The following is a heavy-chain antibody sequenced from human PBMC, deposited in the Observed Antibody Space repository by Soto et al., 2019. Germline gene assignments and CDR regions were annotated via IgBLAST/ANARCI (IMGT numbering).Heavy chain of an antibody. CDR2: IIPTFGTA. CDR3: ARPSCGGACYYCGMDV. CDR1: GGTFSSYT. J-gene: IGHJ6*02. V-gene: IGHV1-69*12. Sequence: QVQLVQSGAEVKKPGSSVKVSCKASGGTFSSYTISWVRQAPGQGLEWMGGIIPTFGTADYAQKFQGRVTITADESTSTGYMEMSSLRSEDTALYYCARPSCGGACYYCGMDVWGQGTAFTVSS. D-gene: IGHD2-21*01.